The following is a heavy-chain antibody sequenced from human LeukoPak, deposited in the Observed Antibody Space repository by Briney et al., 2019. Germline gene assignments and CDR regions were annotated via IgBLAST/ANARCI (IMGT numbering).Heavy chain of an antibody. D-gene: IGHD5-12*01. CDR2: ISSSSSTI. CDR1: GFTFSTYS. Sequence: GGSLRLSCAASGFTFSTYSMNWVRQAPGKGLEWVSYISSSSSTIYYADSVKGRSAISRDNAKNSLYLQMNSLRAEDTAVYYCARARYSGYDGADYWGQGTLVTVSS. V-gene: IGHV3-48*04. CDR3: ARARYSGYDGADY. J-gene: IGHJ4*02.